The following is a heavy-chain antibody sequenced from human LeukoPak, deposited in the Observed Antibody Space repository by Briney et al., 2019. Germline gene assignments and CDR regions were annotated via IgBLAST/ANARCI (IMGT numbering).Heavy chain of an antibody. J-gene: IGHJ4*02. Sequence: PGGSLRLSCAASGFSLSAYWMTWVRQAPGKGLEWVANINRDGSQKNHVDSVKGRFTISRDNAENSLFLQMNSLTAEDTAVYYCARDSGYPGMWGQGTLVTVSS. CDR2: INRDGSQK. D-gene: IGHD5-12*01. V-gene: IGHV3-7*03. CDR1: GFSLSAYW. CDR3: ARDSGYPGM.